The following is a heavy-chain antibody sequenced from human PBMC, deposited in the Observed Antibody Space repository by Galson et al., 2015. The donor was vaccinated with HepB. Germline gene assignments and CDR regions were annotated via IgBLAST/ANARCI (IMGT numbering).Heavy chain of an antibody. Sequence: SLRLSCAASEFIFSTYAMHWVRQAPGKGLEWVAVFSFDGSDKFYADSVQGRFTISRDNSRNTLSLQMNSLRAQDTAIYYCATSHRPHGNGWYDYFDYWGQGTLVTVSS. D-gene: IGHD6-19*01. CDR3: ATSHRPHGNGWYDYFDY. V-gene: IGHV3-30*04. J-gene: IGHJ4*02. CDR1: EFIFSTYA. CDR2: FSFDGSDK.